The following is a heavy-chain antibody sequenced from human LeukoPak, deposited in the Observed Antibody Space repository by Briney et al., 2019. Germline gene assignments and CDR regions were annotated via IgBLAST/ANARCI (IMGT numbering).Heavy chain of an antibody. Sequence: SETLSLTCAVYGGSFSGYYWSWIRQPPGKGLEWIGEINHSGSTNYNPSLKSRVTISVDASKNQFSLKLSSVTAADTAVYYCARNSPPTRYYYDSSGSGMGYWGQGTLVTVSS. CDR1: GGSFSGYY. V-gene: IGHV4-34*01. J-gene: IGHJ4*02. CDR2: INHSGST. CDR3: ARNSPPTRYYYDSSGSGMGY. D-gene: IGHD3-22*01.